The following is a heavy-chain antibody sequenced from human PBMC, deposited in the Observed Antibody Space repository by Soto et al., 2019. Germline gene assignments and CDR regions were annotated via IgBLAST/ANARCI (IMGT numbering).Heavy chain of an antibody. V-gene: IGHV3-15*07. CDR3: PPRAPPRNSGLWSGYYENRFDP. Sequence: EVQLVESGGGLVKPGGSLRLSCAASGFTFSNAWMNWVRQAPGKGLEWVGRIKSKTDGGTTDYAAPVKRRFAITMDDSNITHFPKMKRVKTDETALYYCPPRAPPRNSGLWSGYYENRFDPKGKITLLAVAA. J-gene: IGHJ5*02. D-gene: IGHD3-3*01. CDR2: IKSKTDGGTT. CDR1: GFTFSNAW.